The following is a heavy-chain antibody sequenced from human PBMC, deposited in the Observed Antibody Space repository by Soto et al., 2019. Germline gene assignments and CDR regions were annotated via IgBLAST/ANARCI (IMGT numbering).Heavy chain of an antibody. D-gene: IGHD3-22*01. CDR3: ARDGTLYDRRAYYYLY. V-gene: IGHV1-69*01. CDR2: ITPMVGTP. J-gene: IGHJ4*02. CDR1: GGTFRRYT. Sequence: QVQLVQSGAEVKKPGSSVKVSCKASGGTFRRYTITWVRQAPGQGLEGMGGITPMVGTPNYAQKFRGRVTSTADESTSTAYMELSSLRSEDTAMYFCARDGTLYDRRAYYYLYWGQGTLVTVSS.